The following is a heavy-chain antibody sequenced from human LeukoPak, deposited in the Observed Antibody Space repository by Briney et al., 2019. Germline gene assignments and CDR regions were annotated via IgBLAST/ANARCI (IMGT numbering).Heavy chain of an antibody. CDR3: ARRVAVADNYFDY. V-gene: IGHV3-21*01. D-gene: IGHD6-19*01. J-gene: IGHJ4*02. CDR2: ISNSSSYI. CDR1: GFTFSNYA. Sequence: GGSLRLSCAASGFTFSNYAMNWVRQAPGKGLEWVSSISNSSSYIYYADSVKGRFTISRDNAKNSLYLQMNSLRAEDTGVYYCARRVAVADNYFDYWGQGTLVTVSS.